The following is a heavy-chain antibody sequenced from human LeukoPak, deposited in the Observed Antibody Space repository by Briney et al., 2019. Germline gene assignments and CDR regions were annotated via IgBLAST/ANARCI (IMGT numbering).Heavy chain of an antibody. Sequence: SVTVSCKASRGTFSSYTFSWVRQAPGQGLQWMGKIIPILGIADYAQKFQGRVTITADRSTSTAYMELSSLTSEDTAVYYCSTWNYDSRGYEFDYWGQGTLVTVSS. CDR2: IIPILGIA. V-gene: IGHV1-69*02. CDR1: RGTFSSYT. CDR3: STWNYDSRGYEFDY. D-gene: IGHD3-22*01. J-gene: IGHJ4*02.